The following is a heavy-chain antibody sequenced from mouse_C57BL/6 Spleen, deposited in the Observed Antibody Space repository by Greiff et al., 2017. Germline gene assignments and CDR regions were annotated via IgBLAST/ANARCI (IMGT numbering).Heavy chain of an antibody. J-gene: IGHJ2*01. D-gene: IGHD1-1*01. CDR3: AREGYGSSYEGDY. V-gene: IGHV1-7*01. Sequence: VQLQQSGAELAKPGASVKLSCKASGYTFTSYWMHWVKQRPGQGLEWLGYINPSSGYTKYNQKFKDKATLTADKASSTAYMQLSSLTYEASAVYYCAREGYGSSYEGDYWGPGTTLTVSS. CDR1: GYTFTSYW. CDR2: INPSSGYT.